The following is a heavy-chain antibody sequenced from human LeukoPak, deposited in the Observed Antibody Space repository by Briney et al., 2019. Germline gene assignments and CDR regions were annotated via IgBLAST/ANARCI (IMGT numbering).Heavy chain of an antibody. D-gene: IGHD3-10*01. J-gene: IGHJ4*02. CDR1: GYTFTSYD. Sequence: ASVKVSCKASGYTFTSYDINWVRQATGQGLEWMGWMNPNSGNTGYAQKFQGRVTMTRNTSMSTAYMELSSLRSEDTAVYYCAIRGSTYYYGSGSYYNAIDYWGQGTLVTVSS. CDR2: MNPNSGNT. CDR3: AIRGSTYYYGSGSYYNAIDY. V-gene: IGHV1-8*01.